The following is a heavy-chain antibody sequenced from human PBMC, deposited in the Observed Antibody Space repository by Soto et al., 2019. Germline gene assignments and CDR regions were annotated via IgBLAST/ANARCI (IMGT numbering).Heavy chain of an antibody. CDR1: GGSITGGVSY. CDR3: ARSLPGGTVFYMDI. V-gene: IGHV4-31*03. J-gene: IGHJ6*03. CDR2: IYYSGTA. Sequence: QLQLRESGPGLVQPAQTLSLTCTVAGGSITGGVSYWTWVRQHPGKGLEWVGHIYYSGTAYYNPALKSRVALSVDPSQTRFSLKLSSVTAADTAIYFCARSLPGGTVFYMDIWGEGTTVTVSS. D-gene: IGHD1-26*01.